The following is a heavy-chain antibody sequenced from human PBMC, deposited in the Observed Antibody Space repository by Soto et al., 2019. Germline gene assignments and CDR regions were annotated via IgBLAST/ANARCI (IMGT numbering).Heavy chain of an antibody. CDR3: TTGYSTTGY. J-gene: IGHJ4*02. V-gene: IGHV3-15*01. CDR2: IKRKTDGGTT. Sequence: GGSLRLSCAASGFTFSNAWMSWVRQAPGKGLEWVGRIKRKTDGGTTDYAAPVKGRFTISRDDSKNTLYLQMSSLKTEDTAVYYCTTGYSTTGYWGQGTLVTVSS. D-gene: IGHD1-1*01. CDR1: GFTFSNAW.